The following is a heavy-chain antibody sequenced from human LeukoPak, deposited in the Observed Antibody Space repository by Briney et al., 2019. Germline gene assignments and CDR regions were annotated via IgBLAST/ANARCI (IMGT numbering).Heavy chain of an antibody. CDR2: INPSGGST. D-gene: IGHD4-17*01. V-gene: IGHV1-46*01. CDR3: AKYGHSPYFDY. Sequence: ASVKVSCKASGYTFTSYYMHWVRQAPGQGLEWMGIINPSGGSTSYAQKFQGRITMTRDMSTSTVYMELSSLRSKDMAVYYCAKYGHSPYFDYWGQGTLVTVSS. J-gene: IGHJ4*02. CDR1: GYTFTSYY.